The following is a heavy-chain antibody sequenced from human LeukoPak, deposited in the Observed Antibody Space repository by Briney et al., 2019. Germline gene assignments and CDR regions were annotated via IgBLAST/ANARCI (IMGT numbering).Heavy chain of an antibody. D-gene: IGHD6-6*01. CDR2: IIPIFGTA. CDR3: ARDEVGPTKQLVRNYYYGMDV. V-gene: IGHV1-69*13. J-gene: IGHJ6*02. CDR1: GYTFTTYG. Sequence: ASVKVSCKASGYTFTTYGISWVRQAPGQGLEWMGGIIPIFGTANYAQKFQGRVTITADESTSTAYMELSSLRSEDTAVYYCARDEVGPTKQLVRNYYYGMDVWGQGTTVTVSS.